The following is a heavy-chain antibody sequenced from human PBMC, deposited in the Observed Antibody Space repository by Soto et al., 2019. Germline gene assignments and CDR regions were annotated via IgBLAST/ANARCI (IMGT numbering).Heavy chain of an antibody. D-gene: IGHD1-26*01. CDR1: GFTFSNAW. CDR2: IKSKTDGGTT. J-gene: IGHJ4*02. Sequence: GGSLRLSCAASGFTFSNAWMSWVRQAPGKGLEWVGRIKSKTDGGTTDYAAPVKGRFTISRDDSKNTLYLQMNSLKTEDTAVYYCTPDSGSYPFDSWGQGTLVTVSS. V-gene: IGHV3-15*01. CDR3: TPDSGSYPFDS.